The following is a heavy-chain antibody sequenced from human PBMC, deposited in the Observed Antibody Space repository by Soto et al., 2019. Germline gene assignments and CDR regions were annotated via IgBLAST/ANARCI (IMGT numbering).Heavy chain of an antibody. J-gene: IGHJ6*02. Sequence: SETLSLTCTVPGGSVSSGSYYWSWIRQPPGKGLEWIGYIYYSGSTNYNPSLKSRVTISVDTSKNQFSLKLSSVTAADTAVYYCARVGVGSGWYKAQYYYYGMDVWGQGTTVTVS. CDR3: ARVGVGSGWYKAQYYYYGMDV. CDR2: IYYSGST. D-gene: IGHD6-19*01. CDR1: GGSVSSGSYY. V-gene: IGHV4-61*01.